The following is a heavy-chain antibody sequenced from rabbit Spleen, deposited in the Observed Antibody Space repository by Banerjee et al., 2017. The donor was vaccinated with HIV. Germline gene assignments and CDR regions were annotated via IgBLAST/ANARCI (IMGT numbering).Heavy chain of an antibody. Sequence: QSLEESGGGLVKPGASLTLTCKASGFSFNSGYDMCWVRQAPGKGLEWIGCIYTGGSGGVYYASWAKGRFTISKTSSTTVTLQMTSLTAADTATYFCGRSSYTGYAGYGYGFNLWGQGTLVTVS. J-gene: IGHJ4*01. V-gene: IGHV1S40*01. CDR3: GRSSYTGYAGYGYGFNL. D-gene: IGHD7-1*01. CDR2: IYTGGSGGV. CDR1: GFSFNSGYD.